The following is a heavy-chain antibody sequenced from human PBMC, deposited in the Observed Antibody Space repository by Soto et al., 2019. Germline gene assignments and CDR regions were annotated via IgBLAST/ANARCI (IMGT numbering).Heavy chain of an antibody. Sequence: QVQLVQSGAEVKKPGSSVKVSCKASGGTFSSYTISWVRQAPGQGLEWMGRIIPILGIANYAQKFQGRVTITADKSTTTGYMELSNLSSEDTAVYYCASVSTGGQSDYWGQGTLVTVSS. CDR3: ASVSTGGQSDY. J-gene: IGHJ4*02. CDR2: IIPILGIA. CDR1: GGTFSSYT. D-gene: IGHD2-2*01. V-gene: IGHV1-69*02.